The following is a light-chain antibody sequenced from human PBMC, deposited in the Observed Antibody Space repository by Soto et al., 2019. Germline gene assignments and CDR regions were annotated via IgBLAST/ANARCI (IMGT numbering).Light chain of an antibody. J-gene: IGKJ4*01. Sequence: IQMTQSPSSLSASVGDRVTITCRASQSISKYLNWYQQKPGKAPKLLIYAASSLHSGVPSRFSGSGSGTDFTLSISSLQPEDFATYYCQQSYSAPPLTFGGGTNVEFK. CDR1: QSISKY. CDR3: QQSYSAPPLT. CDR2: AAS. V-gene: IGKV1-39*01.